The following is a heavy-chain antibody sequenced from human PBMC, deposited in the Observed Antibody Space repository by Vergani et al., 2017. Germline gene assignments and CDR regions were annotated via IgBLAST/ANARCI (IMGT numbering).Heavy chain of an antibody. CDR3: ARYHRDYNNYTGTFDI. CDR2: ISNSGNTI. CDR1: GFSFSDHN. V-gene: IGHV3-11*01. Sequence: QVQLVESGGGLVKPGGSLRLSCAASGFSFSDHNMTWIRQAPGKGLEWVSYISNSGNTIEYADSVKGRFSISRDNAKSSLFLQMDSLRAEDTAVYYCARYHRDYNNYTGTFDIGGEESMVTVSS. D-gene: IGHD5-24*01. J-gene: IGHJ3*02.